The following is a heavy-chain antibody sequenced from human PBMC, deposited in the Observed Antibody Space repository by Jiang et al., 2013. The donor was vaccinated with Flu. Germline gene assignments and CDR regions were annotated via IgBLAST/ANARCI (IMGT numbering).Heavy chain of an antibody. CDR3: ARGSSTWDY. V-gene: IGHV6-1*01. D-gene: IGHD6-13*01. Sequence: AWNWIRQSPSRGLEWLGRTYYRSKWYNDYAVSVKSRITINPDTSENQXSLQLNSVTPEDTAVYYCARGSSTWDYWGQGTLVTVSS. J-gene: IGHJ4*02. CDR2: TYYRSKWYN. CDR1: A.